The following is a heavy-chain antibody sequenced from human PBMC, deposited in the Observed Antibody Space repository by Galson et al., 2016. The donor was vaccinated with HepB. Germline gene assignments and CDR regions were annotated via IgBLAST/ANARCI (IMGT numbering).Heavy chain of an antibody. CDR2: INHSGST. D-gene: IGHD3-10*01. Sequence: EINHSGSTNSNPSLKSRVTISVDTSKNQFSLKLSSVTAADTAVYYCARSRPDATMVRKRWFDPWGQGTLVTVSS. J-gene: IGHJ5*02. V-gene: IGHV4-34*01. CDR3: ARSRPDATMVRKRWFDP.